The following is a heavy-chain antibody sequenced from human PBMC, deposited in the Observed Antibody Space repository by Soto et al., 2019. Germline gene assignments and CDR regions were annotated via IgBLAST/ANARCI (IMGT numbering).Heavy chain of an antibody. CDR2: IDSTGDT. J-gene: IGHJ4*02. CDR3: ARGRAGTYFDY. CDR1: GFTFSNFH. Sequence: GGSLRLSCAASGFTFSNFHMHWVRQATGKALEWVSSIDSTGDTYYPGSVKGRFTISRENAKNSLYLQMNSLRAEDTAVYFCARGRAGTYFDYWGQGTLVTVSS. V-gene: IGHV3-13*01.